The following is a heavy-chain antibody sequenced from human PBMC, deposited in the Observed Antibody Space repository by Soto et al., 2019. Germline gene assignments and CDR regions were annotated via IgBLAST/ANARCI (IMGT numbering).Heavy chain of an antibody. J-gene: IGHJ4*02. CDR2: IRYDGSNK. V-gene: IGHV3-33*01. D-gene: IGHD6-13*01. CDR3: AREWQAAAGTYYFDY. CDR1: GFTFSSYG. Sequence: QVQLVESGGGVVQPGRSLRLSCAASGFTFSSYGMHWVRQSPGKGLEWVANIRYDGSNKYYADSVKGRFTMSRDNSKNTLYLQMNSLRAEDTAMYYCAREWQAAAGTYYFDYWGQGTLVTVSS.